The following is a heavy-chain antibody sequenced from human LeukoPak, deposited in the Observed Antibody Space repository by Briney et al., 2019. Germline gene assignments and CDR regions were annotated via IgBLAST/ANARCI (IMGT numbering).Heavy chain of an antibody. CDR3: ARASLEHRIVAGDYFDY. V-gene: IGHV4-38-2*01. J-gene: IGHJ4*02. D-gene: IGHD2-15*01. Sequence: PSETLSLTCAVSGYSINTAHYWGWIRQPPGKGLEWIGNISQSGIASYNPSLRSRVFISLDTSKNQFSLQMTSVTAADTAVYFCARASLEHRIVAGDYFDYWGQGTLVTVSS. CDR2: ISQSGIA. CDR1: GYSINTAHY.